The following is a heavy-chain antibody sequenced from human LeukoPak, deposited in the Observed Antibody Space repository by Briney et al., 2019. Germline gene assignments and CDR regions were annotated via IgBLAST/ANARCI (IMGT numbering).Heavy chain of an antibody. CDR2: IYSGGST. V-gene: IGHV3-53*01. CDR1: GFTVSSNY. Sequence: PGGFLRLSCAASGFTVSSNYMSWVRQAPGKGLEWVSVIYSGGSTYYADSVKGRFTISRDNSKNTLYLQMNSLRAEDTAVYYCARARIDAFDIWGQGTMVTVSS. CDR3: ARARIDAFDI. J-gene: IGHJ3*02. D-gene: IGHD1-14*01.